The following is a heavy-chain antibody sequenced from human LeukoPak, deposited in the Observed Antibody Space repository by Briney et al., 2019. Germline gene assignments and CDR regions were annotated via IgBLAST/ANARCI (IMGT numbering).Heavy chain of an antibody. CDR1: GGSISSYY. Sequence: KPSETLSLTCTVSGGSISSYYWSWIRQPPGKGLEWIGYIYYSGSTNYNPSLKSRVTISVDTSKNQFSLKLSSVTAADTAVYYCARATGFLPSSAWFDPWGQGTLVTVSS. J-gene: IGHJ5*02. CDR2: IYYSGST. V-gene: IGHV4-59*01. CDR3: ARATGFLPSSAWFDP. D-gene: IGHD2/OR15-2a*01.